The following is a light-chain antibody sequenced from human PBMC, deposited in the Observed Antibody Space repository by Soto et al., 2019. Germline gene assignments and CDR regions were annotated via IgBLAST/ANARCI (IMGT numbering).Light chain of an antibody. J-gene: IGKJ3*01. CDR2: DAS. Sequence: EIVLTQSQATLSLSPGERATLSCRASQSVSSYLAWYQQRPGQAPRLLIYDASNRATGIPVRFSGSGSGTDFTLTISSLEPEDFAVYYCQQRSNWLFTFGPGTKVDIK. CDR3: QQRSNWLFT. CDR1: QSVSSY. V-gene: IGKV3-11*01.